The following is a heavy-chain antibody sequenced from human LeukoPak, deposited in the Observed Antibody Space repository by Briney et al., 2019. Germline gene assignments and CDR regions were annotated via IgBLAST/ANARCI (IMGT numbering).Heavy chain of an antibody. CDR2: ISDDGSIT. V-gene: IGHV3-74*03. CDR3: VRRYYEYNVYDRHFDF. CDR1: VYIHSRDC. D-gene: IGHD5/OR15-5a*01. Sequence: PGGSWGFSGEAPVYIHSRDCMHWPRKAPGKGVVCVSHISDDGSITTYADSVQGRFTISRDNAKSTVFLQMNSLRVEDTAVYFCVRRYYEYNVYDRHFDFWGQGILVTVSS. J-gene: IGHJ4*02.